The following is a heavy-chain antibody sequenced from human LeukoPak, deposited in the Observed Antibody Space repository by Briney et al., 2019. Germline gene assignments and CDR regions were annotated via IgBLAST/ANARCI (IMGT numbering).Heavy chain of an antibody. CDR2: ISSSSSYI. D-gene: IGHD2-2*01. Sequence: GGSLRLSCAASGFTFSSYSMNWVRQAPGKGLEWVSSISSSSSYIYYVDSVKGRFTISRDNAKNALYLQVNSLRAEDTAVYYCARGIVPAAFDYWGQGTLVTVSS. J-gene: IGHJ4*02. CDR3: ARGIVPAAFDY. V-gene: IGHV3-21*01. CDR1: GFTFSSYS.